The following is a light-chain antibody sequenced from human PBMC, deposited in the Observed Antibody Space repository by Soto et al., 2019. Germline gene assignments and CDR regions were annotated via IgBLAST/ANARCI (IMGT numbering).Light chain of an antibody. CDR3: NSYSGSSNFVV. CDR2: EVN. V-gene: IGLV2-8*01. CDR1: SSDVGAYDY. Sequence: HPASVTGAPLEARTISRTKTSSDVGAYDYVSWYQQHPGKAPELIIYEVNQRPSGVPDRFSGSKSGNTASLTVSGLQAEDEADYYCNSYSGSSNFVVFGTGTKVTVL. J-gene: IGLJ1*01.